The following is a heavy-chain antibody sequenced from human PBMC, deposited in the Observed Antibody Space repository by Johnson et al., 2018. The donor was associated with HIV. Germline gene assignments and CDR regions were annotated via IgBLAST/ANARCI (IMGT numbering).Heavy chain of an antibody. Sequence: MLLVESGGGLVQPGGSLRLSCAASGFTVNSNYINWVRQAPGKGLECVSGIYSGGYTYYADSVKGRFTISRDNSKNTLYLQMNNLRAEDTAVYYCATDRYYNFWSGSGHAAFDIWGQGTMVTVSS. CDR1: GFTVNSNY. CDR3: ATDRYYNFWSGSGHAAFDI. D-gene: IGHD3-3*01. V-gene: IGHV3-66*01. CDR2: IYSGGYT. J-gene: IGHJ3*02.